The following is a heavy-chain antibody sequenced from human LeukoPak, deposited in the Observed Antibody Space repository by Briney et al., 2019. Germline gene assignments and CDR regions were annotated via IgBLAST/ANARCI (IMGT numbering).Heavy chain of an antibody. J-gene: IGHJ4*02. Sequence: GGSLRLSCAASGFTFSTYSMNWVRQAPGKGLEWVSSISGSSSYIYYADSVKGRFTISRDNAKNSLYLQMNSLRAEDTAVYYCARDREGYCSGGTCTNFDYWGQGTLVTVSS. V-gene: IGHV3-21*01. CDR2: ISGSSSYI. CDR3: ARDREGYCSGGTCTNFDY. CDR1: GFTFSTYS. D-gene: IGHD2-15*01.